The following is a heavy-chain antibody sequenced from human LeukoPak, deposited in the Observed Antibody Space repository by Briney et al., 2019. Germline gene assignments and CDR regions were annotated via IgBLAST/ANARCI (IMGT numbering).Heavy chain of an antibody. CDR1: GVSVNSGIYY. Sequence: SETLSLTCTVSGVSVNSGIYYWSWIRQPPGKGLEWIGYISFRGSTNYNPSVRSRVTISIDTSKNQFSLILSSMTAADTAVYYCARVTGDYPKYHYDYWGQGTLVTVSS. CDR2: ISFRGST. CDR3: ARVTGDYPKYHYDY. D-gene: IGHD4-17*01. J-gene: IGHJ4*02. V-gene: IGHV4-61*01.